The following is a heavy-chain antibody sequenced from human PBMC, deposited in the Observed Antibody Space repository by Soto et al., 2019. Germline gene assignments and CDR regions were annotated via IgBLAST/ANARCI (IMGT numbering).Heavy chain of an antibody. CDR2: IHYSGTT. CDR3: ARASDYSNYGFSVYYYYYGMDV. CDR1: GTSISSYY. Sequence: SETLSLTCTVSGTSISSYYWSWIRQPPGKGLEWIANIHYSGTTNYNPSLASRVTISVDTSKNQFSLKLSSVTAADTAVYYCARASDYSNYGFSVYYYYYGMDVWGQGTTVTVSS. J-gene: IGHJ6*02. D-gene: IGHD4-4*01. V-gene: IGHV4-59*01.